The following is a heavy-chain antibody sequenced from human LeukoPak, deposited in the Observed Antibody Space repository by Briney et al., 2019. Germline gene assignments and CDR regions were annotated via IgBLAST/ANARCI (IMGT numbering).Heavy chain of an antibody. CDR1: GFPFSSYW. CDR3: ARAGGYYDSSGPDYFDY. Sequence: GSLRLSCAASGFPFSSYWMSWVRQAPGKGLEWVANIKQDGSEKYYVDSVKGRFTISRDNAKNSLYLQMNSLRAEDTAVYYCARAGGYYDSSGPDYFDYWGQGTLVTVSS. J-gene: IGHJ4*02. CDR2: IKQDGSEK. V-gene: IGHV3-7*01. D-gene: IGHD3-22*01.